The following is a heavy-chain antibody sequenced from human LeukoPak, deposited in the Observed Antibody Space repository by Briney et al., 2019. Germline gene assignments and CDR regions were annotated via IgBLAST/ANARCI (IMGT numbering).Heavy chain of an antibody. J-gene: IGHJ4*02. Sequence: GGSLRLSCAASGFTFSSYGMHWVRQAPGKGLEWVAVILSDGSKEFYTDSVKGRFTISRDNSKNTLYLQMNSLRAEDTAVYYCIPHFDSLGYWGQGTLVTVSS. V-gene: IGHV3-33*01. CDR1: GFTFSSYG. D-gene: IGHD3-9*01. CDR3: IPHFDSLGY. CDR2: ILSDGSKE.